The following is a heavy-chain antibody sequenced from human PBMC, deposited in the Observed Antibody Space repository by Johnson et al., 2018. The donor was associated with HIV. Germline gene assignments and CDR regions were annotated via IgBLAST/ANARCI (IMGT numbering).Heavy chain of an antibody. J-gene: IGHJ3*02. Sequence: VQLVESGGGLVKPGESLRLSCAAPGFTFSNAWMSWVRQAPGKGLEWVGRIKSKTDGGTTDYAAPVKGRFTISRDNSKNMLYLQMNSLRAEDTAVYYCAKGGCGGDCYSPYLFDIWGQGTMVTVSS. V-gene: IGHV3-15*01. CDR1: GFTFSNAW. CDR2: IKSKTDGGTT. CDR3: AKGGCGGDCYSPYLFDI. D-gene: IGHD2-21*01.